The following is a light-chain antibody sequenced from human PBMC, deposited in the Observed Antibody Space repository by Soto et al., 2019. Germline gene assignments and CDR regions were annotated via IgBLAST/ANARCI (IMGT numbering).Light chain of an antibody. Sequence: EKVMTQSPATLSVSPVERSTLSCRASHSVSSNLAWYQQKPGQAPRLLIHGASTRATGFPARFSGSGSGTDFTLTISSLQSEDFAVYYCQKYNNWPWKFGQGTKVDIK. CDR3: QKYNNWPWK. V-gene: IGKV3-15*01. J-gene: IGKJ1*01. CDR2: GAS. CDR1: HSVSSN.